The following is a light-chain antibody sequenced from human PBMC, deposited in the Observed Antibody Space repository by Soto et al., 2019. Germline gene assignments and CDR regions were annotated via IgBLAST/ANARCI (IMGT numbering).Light chain of an antibody. CDR1: QAINNY. CDR3: QQYDNLPLT. J-gene: IGKJ4*01. CDR2: DAS. V-gene: IGKV1-33*01. Sequence: DIQMTQSPSSLSASVGDRVTITCQASQAINNYLNWYQQRPGKAPKLLIYDASTLETGVPSRFSGSGSGTDFTFTISSLQPEDIATYYCQQYDNLPLTFGGGTKGEIK.